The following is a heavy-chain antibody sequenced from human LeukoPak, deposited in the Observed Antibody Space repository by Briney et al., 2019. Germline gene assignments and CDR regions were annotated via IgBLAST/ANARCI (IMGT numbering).Heavy chain of an antibody. J-gene: IGHJ4*02. CDR1: GFTFSSFA. D-gene: IGHD2-15*01. Sequence: GGSLRLSCVASGFTFSSFALDWVHQAPGRGLEWISVVSRTGSTKYYADSVKGRFTVSRDNSKNTVYLQMNSLRVDDSAVYYCAKRKNSPGYSSLDQWGQGTLVTVSS. CDR3: AKRKNSPGYSSLDQ. CDR2: VSRTGSTK. V-gene: IGHV3-23*01.